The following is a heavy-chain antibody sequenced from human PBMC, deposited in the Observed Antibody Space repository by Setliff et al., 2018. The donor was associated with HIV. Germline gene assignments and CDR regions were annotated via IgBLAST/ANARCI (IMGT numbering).Heavy chain of an antibody. V-gene: IGHV3-49*04. CDR2: IRTKAHGGTT. J-gene: IGHJ4*02. Sequence: PGGSLRLSCAASGFTFSTYWMHWVRQAPEKGLEWIGFIRTKAHGGTTEYAASVRGRFTISRDDSESIAYLQMNSLNTEDTAVYYCVGLRYYADGAWHGGDYWGQGSLVTVSS. CDR3: VGLRYYADGAWHGGDY. D-gene: IGHD2-8*01. CDR1: GFTFSTYW.